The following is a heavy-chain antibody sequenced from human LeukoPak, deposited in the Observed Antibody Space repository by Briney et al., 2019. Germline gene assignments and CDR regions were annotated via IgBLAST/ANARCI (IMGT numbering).Heavy chain of an antibody. J-gene: IGHJ4*02. CDR2: ISVSDGRT. D-gene: IGHD5/OR15-5a*01. CDR1: GFTFSSYA. V-gene: IGHV3-23*01. Sequence: GGSLRLSCAASGFTFSSYAMSWVRQAPGKGVEGVSTISVSDGRTYYADSMKGRFTISRENPKNTLYLKMNSLRAEDTAVYYCAKGSVNFDYWGQGTLVTVSS. CDR3: AKGSVNFDY.